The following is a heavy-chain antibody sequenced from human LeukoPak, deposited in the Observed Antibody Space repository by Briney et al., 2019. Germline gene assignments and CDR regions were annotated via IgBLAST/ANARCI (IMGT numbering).Heavy chain of an antibody. CDR3: ARDLDIVVVPAARGGLDP. CDR1: GYTLTELS. D-gene: IGHD2-2*01. J-gene: IGHJ5*02. CDR2: FDPEDGET. Sequence: ASVKVSCKVSGYTLTELSMHWVRQAPGKGLEWMGGFDPEDGETIYAQKFQGRVTMTEDTSTDTAYMELSRLRSDDTAVYYCARDLDIVVVPAARGGLDPWGQGTLVTVSS. V-gene: IGHV1-24*01.